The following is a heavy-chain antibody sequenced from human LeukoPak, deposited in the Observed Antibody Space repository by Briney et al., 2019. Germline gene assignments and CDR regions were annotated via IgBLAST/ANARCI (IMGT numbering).Heavy chain of an antibody. V-gene: IGHV3-66*01. Sequence: GGSLRLSCAASGFSVTNIYINWVRQAPGKGLEWVSVIYDDGRTYYADSVQGRFVISRDKPKNILYLQMNSLRAEDTAVYYCARENFDPNDYDWFFDLWGRGTLVTVSS. CDR1: GFSVTNIY. CDR2: IYDDGRT. CDR3: ARENFDPNDYDWFFDL. D-gene: IGHD4/OR15-4a*01. J-gene: IGHJ2*01.